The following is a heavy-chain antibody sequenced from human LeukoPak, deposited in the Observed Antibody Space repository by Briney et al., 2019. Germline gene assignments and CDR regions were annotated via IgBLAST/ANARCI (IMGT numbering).Heavy chain of an antibody. V-gene: IGHV4-39*01. CDR2: IYYSGST. CDR3: ARHVLSGYLNYWYFDL. Sequence: SETLSLTCTVSGGSISSSSYYWGWIRQPPGKGLEWIGSIYYSGSTYYNPSLKSRVTISVDTPKNQFSLKLSSVTAADTAVYYCARHVLSGYLNYWYFDLWGRGTLVTVSS. CDR1: GGSISSSSYY. J-gene: IGHJ2*01. D-gene: IGHD3-3*01.